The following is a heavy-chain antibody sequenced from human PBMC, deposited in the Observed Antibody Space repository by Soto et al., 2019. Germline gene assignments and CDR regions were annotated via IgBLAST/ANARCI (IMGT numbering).Heavy chain of an antibody. CDR1: GFTFSSYE. V-gene: IGHV3-48*03. CDR2: ISSSGSTI. J-gene: IGHJ6*02. D-gene: IGHD6-6*01. CDR3: ATPLYSSSAYYYGMDV. Sequence: GGSLRLSCAASGFTFSSYEMNRVRQAPGKGLEWVSYISSSGSTIYYADSVKGRFTISRDNAKNSLYLQMNSLRAEDTAVYYCATPLYSSSAYYYGMDVWGQGTTVTVSS.